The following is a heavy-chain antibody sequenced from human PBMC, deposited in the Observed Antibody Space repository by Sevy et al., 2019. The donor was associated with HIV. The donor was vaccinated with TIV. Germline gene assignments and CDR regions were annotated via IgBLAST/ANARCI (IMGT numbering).Heavy chain of an antibody. D-gene: IGHD3-3*01. CDR1: GYTFTSYG. CDR3: ARDLGNYDFWSGYAPYYYGMDV. CDR2: ISAYNGNT. J-gene: IGHJ6*02. V-gene: IGHV1-18*03. Sequence: ASVKVSCKASGYTFTSYGISWVRQAPGQGLEWMGWISAYNGNTNYAQKLQGRVTMTTDTSTSTDYMELRSLRSDDMAVYYCARDLGNYDFWSGYAPYYYGMDVWGQGTTVTVSS.